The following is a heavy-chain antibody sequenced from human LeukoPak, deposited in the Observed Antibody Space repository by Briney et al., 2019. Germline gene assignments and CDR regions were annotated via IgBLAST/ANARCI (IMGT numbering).Heavy chain of an antibody. Sequence: GGSLRLSCAASGFTFSTYGMHWVRQAPGKGLEWVAAIWYDESNKNFADSVKGRFTISRDNSKNTLYLQMNSLRAEDTAVYYCARDLEHFFDYWRQGTRVTVSS. CDR2: IWYDESNK. CDR3: ARDLEHFFDY. D-gene: IGHD1-1*01. V-gene: IGHV3-33*01. CDR1: GFTFSTYG. J-gene: IGHJ4*02.